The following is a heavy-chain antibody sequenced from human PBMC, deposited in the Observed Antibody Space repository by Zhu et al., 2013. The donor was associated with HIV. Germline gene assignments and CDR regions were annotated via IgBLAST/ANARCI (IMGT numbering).Heavy chain of an antibody. CDR3: ARDYPPYSHAFDI. V-gene: IGHV1-3*04. J-gene: IGHJ3*02. CDR2: INTGNGNT. CDR1: GYTFTSYA. D-gene: IGHD2-21*01. Sequence: QVQLVQSGTEVKTPGASVKVSCKASGYTFTSYAMHWVRQAPGQSFEWMAWINTGNGNTRYSQKFQDRVTITRDTSASTAYMELSSLRFEDTAVYYCARDYPPYSHAFDIWGQGTMVTVSS.